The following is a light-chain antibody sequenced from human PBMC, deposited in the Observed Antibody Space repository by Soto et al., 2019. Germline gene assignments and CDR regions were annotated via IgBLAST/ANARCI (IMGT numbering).Light chain of an antibody. V-gene: IGKV1-39*01. CDR3: QQSYSTTWT. Sequence: DIQMTQSPSPLSASVGDRVTITCRASQSIDTYLNWYQQKPGTAPKLLIYAASSLQSGVPSRFSGRGSGTDFTLTISGLQPGDFATYYCQQSYSTTWTFGQGTKVDIK. J-gene: IGKJ1*01. CDR2: AAS. CDR1: QSIDTY.